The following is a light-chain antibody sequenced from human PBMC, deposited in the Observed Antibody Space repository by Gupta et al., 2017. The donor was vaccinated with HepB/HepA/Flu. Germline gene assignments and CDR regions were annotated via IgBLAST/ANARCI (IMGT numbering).Light chain of an antibody. V-gene: IGKV3D-20*01. J-gene: IGKJ2*01. CDR1: QSLSSSY. CDR3: QQDDRSPGT. CDR2: DGS. Sequence: EIVLTQSPATLSLSPGEGATLSCGASQSLSSSYLAWFQQKDGLAPRLLIYDGSMRATGIPDRFSGSGSGTDFTLTISRLEPEEFAVYYCQQDDRSPGTFGQGTKLEIK.